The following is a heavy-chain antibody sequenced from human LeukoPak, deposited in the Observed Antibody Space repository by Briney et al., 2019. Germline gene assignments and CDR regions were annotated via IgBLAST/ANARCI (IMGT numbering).Heavy chain of an antibody. V-gene: IGHV3-53*01. CDR2: IYSGGST. D-gene: IGHD2-21*01. J-gene: IGHJ1*01. CDR3: ASAREYCGSAECYEYFQH. Sequence: GGSLRLSCAASGVTVGTNSMSWARQSPGKGLEWVSVIYSGGSTYNADSVNGRFTVSRDNSRNTLFLQMNNLRTEDTALYFCASAREYCGSAECYEYFQHWGQGTLVIVSS. CDR1: GVTVGTNS.